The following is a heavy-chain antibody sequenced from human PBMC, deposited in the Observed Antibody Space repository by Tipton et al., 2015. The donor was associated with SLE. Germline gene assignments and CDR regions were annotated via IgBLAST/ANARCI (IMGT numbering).Heavy chain of an antibody. D-gene: IGHD6-13*01. CDR2: IYHSGST. CDR1: GYSISSGYY. Sequence: TLSLTCAVSGYSISSGYYWGWIRQPPGKGLEWIGSIYHSGSTYYNPSLKSRVTISVDTSKNQFSLKLSSVTAADTAVYYCARHRAGGMRDYWGQGTLVTISS. CDR3: ARHRAGGMRDY. V-gene: IGHV4-38-2*01. J-gene: IGHJ4*02.